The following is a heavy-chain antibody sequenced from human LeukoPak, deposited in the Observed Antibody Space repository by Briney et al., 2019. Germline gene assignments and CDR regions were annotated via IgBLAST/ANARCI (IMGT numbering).Heavy chain of an antibody. J-gene: IGHJ4*02. CDR3: AKDVGKWESLHFFDY. CDR1: GFTFSSYD. V-gene: IGHV3-23*01. CDR2: ISGSDGST. Sequence: PGGSLRLSCAASGFTFSSYDMSWVRQAPGKGLEWVSDISGSDGSTYYADSVTGRFTISRDNSRNTLYLQMNSLRGDDTAVYCCAKDVGKWESLHFFDYWGQGTLVTVSS. D-gene: IGHD1-26*01.